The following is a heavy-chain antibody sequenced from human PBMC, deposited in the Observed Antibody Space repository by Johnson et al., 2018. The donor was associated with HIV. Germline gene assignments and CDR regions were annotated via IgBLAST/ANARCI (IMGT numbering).Heavy chain of an antibody. V-gene: IGHV3-30*02. Sequence: QVQLVESGGGVVQPGGSLRLSCAASGFTFSSYGMHWVRQAPGKGLEWVAFIRYDGSNKYYADSVKGRFTISRDNSKNTLYLQMNSLRAEDTAVYYCARDVVSDGRYPPDAFDISGQGTMVTVSS. CDR2: IRYDGSNK. D-gene: IGHD3-16*02. CDR1: GFTFSSYG. CDR3: ARDVVSDGRYPPDAFDI. J-gene: IGHJ3*02.